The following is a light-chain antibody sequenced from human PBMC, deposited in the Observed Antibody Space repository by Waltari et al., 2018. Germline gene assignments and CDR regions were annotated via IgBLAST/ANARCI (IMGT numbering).Light chain of an antibody. V-gene: IGKV4-1*01. CDR3: QQYYSTPFT. CDR1: LSILHSSENKNQ. J-gene: IGKJ3*01. CDR2: GAS. Sequence: DIVMTPSPDSLSVSLAETATINCKSSLSILHSSENKNQLGWYQQKSGQSPKLLIYGASTRESGVPDRFSGSGSGTDFTLTISSLQTEDVAVYYCQQYYSTPFTFGPGTKVDIK.